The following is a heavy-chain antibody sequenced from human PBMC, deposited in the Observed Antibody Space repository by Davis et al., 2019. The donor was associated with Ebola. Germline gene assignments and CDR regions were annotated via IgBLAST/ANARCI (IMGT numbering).Heavy chain of an antibody. D-gene: IGHD2-15*01. Sequence: GESLKISCAASGFTFSDYYMSWIRQAPGKGLEWVSYISSSGSTIYYADSVKGRFTISRDNAKNSLYLQMNSLRAEDTAVYYCARVEVAANEGLNYWGQGTLVTVSS. CDR3: ARVEVAANEGLNY. J-gene: IGHJ4*02. CDR2: ISSSGSTI. V-gene: IGHV3-11*01. CDR1: GFTFSDYY.